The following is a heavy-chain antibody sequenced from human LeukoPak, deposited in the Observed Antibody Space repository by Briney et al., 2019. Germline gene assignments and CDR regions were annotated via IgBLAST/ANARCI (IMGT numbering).Heavy chain of an antibody. Sequence: GGSLRLSCAASGLTVSSNYMSWVRQAPGKGLEWVSVIYSGGSTAYADSVKGRFTISRDNSKNTLYLQMNSLRAEDTAVYYCARSQTRASSTSCCPPDYWGQGTLVTVSS. V-gene: IGHV3-53*01. J-gene: IGHJ4*02. CDR2: IYSGGST. CDR1: GLTVSSNY. D-gene: IGHD2-2*01. CDR3: ARSQTRASSTSCCPPDY.